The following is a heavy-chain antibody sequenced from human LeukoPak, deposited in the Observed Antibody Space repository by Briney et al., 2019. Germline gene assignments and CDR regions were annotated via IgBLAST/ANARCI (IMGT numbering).Heavy chain of an antibody. Sequence: SSETLSLTCAVSGGSISSGGYSWSWIRQPPGKGLEWIGYIYHSGSTYYNPSLKSRVTISVDRSKNQFSLKLSSVTAADTAVYYCASSHYDILTGYSYYFDYWGQGTLVTASS. CDR1: GGSISSGGYS. V-gene: IGHV4-30-2*01. D-gene: IGHD3-9*01. CDR2: IYHSGST. J-gene: IGHJ4*02. CDR3: ASSHYDILTGYSYYFDY.